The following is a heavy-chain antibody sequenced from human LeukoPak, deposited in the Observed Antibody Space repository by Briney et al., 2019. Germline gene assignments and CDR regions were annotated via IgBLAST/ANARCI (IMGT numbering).Heavy chain of an antibody. J-gene: IGHJ4*02. CDR1: GYSISSGYY. V-gene: IGHV4-38-2*01. D-gene: IGHD6-13*01. CDR2: IYHSGST. CDR3: VLAAAGTTSDY. Sequence: PSETLSLTCAVSGYSISSGYYWGWIRQPPGKGLEGIGSIYHSGSTYYNPSLKSRVTISGDTSKNQFSLKLSSVTAADTAVYYCVLAAAGTTSDYWGQGTLVTVSS.